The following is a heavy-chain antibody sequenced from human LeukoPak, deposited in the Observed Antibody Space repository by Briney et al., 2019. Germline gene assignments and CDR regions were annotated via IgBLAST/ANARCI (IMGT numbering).Heavy chain of an antibody. Sequence: PGGSLRLSCAASGFTFSSYWMSWVRQAPGKGLEWVANIKQDGSEKYYVDSVKGRFTISRDNAKNSLYLQMNSLRAEDTAVYYCARGRYYYDSSGYYGAYYYFDHWGQGTLVTVSS. J-gene: IGHJ4*02. CDR1: GFTFSSYW. CDR3: ARGRYYYDSSGYYGAYYYFDH. V-gene: IGHV3-7*01. D-gene: IGHD3-22*01. CDR2: IKQDGSEK.